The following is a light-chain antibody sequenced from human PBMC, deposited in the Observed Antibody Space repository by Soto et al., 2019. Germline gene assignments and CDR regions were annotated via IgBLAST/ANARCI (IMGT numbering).Light chain of an antibody. CDR2: DAS. J-gene: IGKJ1*01. V-gene: IGKV1-5*01. CDR3: QQFKDYVWT. Sequence: DIQMTQSPSTLSASVGDRVTITCRASQKIERYMAWYQQKPGRAPSLIIYDASNLERGVPSRFSGSGSGTEFTLIISNLQPDDFATYYCQQFKDYVWTFGQGTKVDIK. CDR1: QKIERY.